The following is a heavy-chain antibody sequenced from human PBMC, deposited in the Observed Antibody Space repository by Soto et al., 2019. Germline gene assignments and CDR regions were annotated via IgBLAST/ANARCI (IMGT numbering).Heavy chain of an antibody. V-gene: IGHV3-23*01. CDR1: GFRLSDSA. D-gene: IGHD2-15*01. J-gene: IGHJ6*03. CDR3: AKNGCSSPASSPYYYYVDV. Sequence: EVQLLESGGGLVQPGGSLRLSCAASGFRLSDSAVSWVRQAPGKGLEWVSSLTVTGDSAFYSDSVKGRFTISRDISKSTLYLQMNSLRAEDTAVYYCAKNGCSSPASSPYYYYVDVWGRGPPVTVSS. CDR2: LTVTGDSA.